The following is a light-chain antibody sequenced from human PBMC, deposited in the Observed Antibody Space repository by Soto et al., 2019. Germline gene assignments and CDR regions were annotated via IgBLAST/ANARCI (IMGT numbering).Light chain of an antibody. J-gene: IGLJ1*01. CDR1: SSDVGGYKY. Sequence: QSALTQPASVSGSPGQSITISCTGTSSDVGGYKYVSWYQQHPGEAPKLMIYDVSNRPSGVSNRFSGSKSGNTASLTISGIQAEDEADYYCSSYTSSSTRVFGTGTKLTVL. V-gene: IGLV2-14*01. CDR2: DVS. CDR3: SSYTSSSTRV.